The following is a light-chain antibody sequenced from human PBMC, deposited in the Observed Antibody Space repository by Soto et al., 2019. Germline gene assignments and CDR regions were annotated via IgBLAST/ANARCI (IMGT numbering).Light chain of an antibody. CDR3: QQSYSTPIT. CDR2: AAS. Sequence: IQMTQSPSTPSASVGDSVTITCRASQSISSYLNWYQQKPGKAPKXLIYAASSLQSGVPSRFSGSGSGTDFTITISSLQPEDCETYYGQQSYSTPITFGQGTRLEIK. CDR1: QSISSY. V-gene: IGKV1-39*01. J-gene: IGKJ5*01.